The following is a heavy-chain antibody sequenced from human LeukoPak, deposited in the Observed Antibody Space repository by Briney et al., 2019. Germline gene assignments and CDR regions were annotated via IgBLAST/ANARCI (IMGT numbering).Heavy chain of an antibody. CDR1: GYTFTSYY. D-gene: IGHD4-17*01. J-gene: IGHJ5*02. V-gene: IGHV1-46*01. CDR3: ARTPGQGYGDRRNWFDP. CDR2: INPSGGST. Sequence: ASVKVSCKASGYTFTSYYTHWVRQAPGQGLEWMGIINPSGGSTNYAQKFQGRVTITADKSTSTAYMELSSLRSEDTAVYYCARTPGQGYGDRRNWFDPWGQGTLVTVSS.